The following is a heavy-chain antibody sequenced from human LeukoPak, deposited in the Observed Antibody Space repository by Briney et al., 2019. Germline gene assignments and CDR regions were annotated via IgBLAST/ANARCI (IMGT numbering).Heavy chain of an antibody. CDR2: INHSGST. CDR1: GGSFSGYY. V-gene: IGHV4-34*01. CDR3: ARAYYYDILTGYYY. Sequence: SETLSLTCAVYGGSFSGYYWSWIRQPPGKGLEWIGEINHSGSTNYNPSLKSRVTISVDTSKNQFSLTLSSVTAADTAVYYCARAYYYDILTGYYYWGQGTLVTASS. J-gene: IGHJ4*02. D-gene: IGHD3-9*01.